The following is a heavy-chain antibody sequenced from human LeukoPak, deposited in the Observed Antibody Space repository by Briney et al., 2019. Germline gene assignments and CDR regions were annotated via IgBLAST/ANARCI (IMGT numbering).Heavy chain of an antibody. CDR2: ISNSGST. CDR3: AQIRPSTYYDSSGSFDY. Sequence: PSETLSLTCTVSGGSISSYYWSWIREPPGKGLGWIGDISNSGSTNYNPSLKSRVTISIETSKNHFSLELSSVTAADTAVYYCAQIRPSTYYDSSGSFDYWGQGTLVTVSS. J-gene: IGHJ4*02. D-gene: IGHD3-22*01. CDR1: GGSISSYY. V-gene: IGHV4-59*08.